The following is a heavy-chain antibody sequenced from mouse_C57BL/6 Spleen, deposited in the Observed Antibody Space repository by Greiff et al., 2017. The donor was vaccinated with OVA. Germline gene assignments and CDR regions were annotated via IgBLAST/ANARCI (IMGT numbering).Heavy chain of an antibody. V-gene: IGHV5-17*01. CDR3: ARNYDYDGGTWFAY. J-gene: IGHJ3*01. D-gene: IGHD2-4*01. CDR2: ISSGSSTI. Sequence: DVMLVESGGGLVKPGGSLKLSCAASGFTFSDYGMHWVRQAPEKGLEWVAYISSGSSTIYYADTVKGRFTISRDNAKNTLFLQMTSLRSEDTAMYYCARNYDYDGGTWFAYWGQGTLVTVSA. CDR1: GFTFSDYG.